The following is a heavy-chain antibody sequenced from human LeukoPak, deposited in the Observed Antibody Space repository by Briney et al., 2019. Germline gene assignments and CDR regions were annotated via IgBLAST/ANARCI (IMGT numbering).Heavy chain of an antibody. CDR1: GGSISSTVYY. D-gene: IGHD3-10*01. CDR3: ARHRGRGYYGSGSYSPFDY. V-gene: IGHV4-39*01. CDR2: ISYSGST. J-gene: IGHJ4*02. Sequence: PSETLSLTCTVSGGSISSTVYYWAWIRQPPGKGLEWIGSISYSGSTYYSPSLKSRVTISVDTSKKQFSLKLSSVTAADTAVYYCARHRGRGYYGSGSYSPFDYWGQGALVTVSS.